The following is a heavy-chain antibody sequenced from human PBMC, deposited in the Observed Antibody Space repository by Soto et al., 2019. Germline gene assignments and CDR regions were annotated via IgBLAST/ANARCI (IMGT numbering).Heavy chain of an antibody. CDR3: ARGKHTTVSFDY. Sequence: SETLSLTCTVSGGSISSYYWSWIRQPPGKGLEWIGYIYYSGSTNYNPSLKSRVTISVDTSKNQFSLKLSSVTAADTAVYYCARGKHTTVSFDYWGQGTLVTVSS. V-gene: IGHV4-59*01. D-gene: IGHD4-17*01. J-gene: IGHJ4*02. CDR1: GGSISSYY. CDR2: IYYSGST.